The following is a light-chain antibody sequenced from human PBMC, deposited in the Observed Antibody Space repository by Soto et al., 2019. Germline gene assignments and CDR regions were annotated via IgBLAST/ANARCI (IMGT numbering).Light chain of an antibody. CDR2: EVS. J-gene: IGLJ3*02. V-gene: IGLV2-14*01. CDR1: SSDVGGYNY. CDR3: SSYTSSSTRV. Sequence: QSALTQPASVSGSPGQSITISCTGTSSDVGGYNYVSWYQQHPGKAPKLMIYEVSNRPSGVSHRFSGSKSGNTASLTISGLQAEDEADYYCSSYTSSSTRVFGGGTTLTVL.